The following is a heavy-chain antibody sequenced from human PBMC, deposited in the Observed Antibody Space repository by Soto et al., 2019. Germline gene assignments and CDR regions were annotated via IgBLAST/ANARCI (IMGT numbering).Heavy chain of an antibody. D-gene: IGHD2-15*01. V-gene: IGHV3-23*01. CDR2: ISGSGGST. J-gene: IGHJ4*02. CDR1: GFTFSSDS. CDR3: AKDPYYCSGGSCYQYYFDY. Sequence: GGSLRLSCAASGFTFSSDSMSWVRQAPGKGLEWVSAISGSGGSTYYADSVKGRFTISRDNSKNTLYLQMNSLRAEDTAVYYCAKDPYYCSGGSCYQYYFDYWGQGTLVTVSS.